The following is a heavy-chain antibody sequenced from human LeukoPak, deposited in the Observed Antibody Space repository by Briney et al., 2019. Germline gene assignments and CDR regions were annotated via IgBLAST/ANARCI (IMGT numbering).Heavy chain of an antibody. CDR3: ASSDTVSSWYDY. J-gene: IGHJ4*02. V-gene: IGHV3-7*01. Sequence: PGGSLRLSCAASGFTFSSYWMSWVGQAPGNGLEWVANIKQDGGETYYVDAVKGRFTISRDNAKNSLYLQMNSLRAEDTAVYYCASSDTVSSWYDYWGQGTLVTVSS. D-gene: IGHD6-13*01. CDR2: IKQDGGET. CDR1: GFTFSSYW.